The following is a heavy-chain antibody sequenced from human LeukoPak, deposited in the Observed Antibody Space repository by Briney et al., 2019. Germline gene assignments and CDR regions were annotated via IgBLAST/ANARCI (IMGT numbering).Heavy chain of an antibody. J-gene: IGHJ3*02. V-gene: IGHV3-48*01. CDR3: ARDGLGYDSSGHHRDAFDI. CDR2: ISGSSSSI. D-gene: IGHD3-22*01. CDR1: GFTFSSYS. Sequence: AGGSLRLSCAASGFTFSSYSMNWVRQAPGKGLEWVSYISGSSSSIYYADSVKGRFIISRDNAKNLVFLQMSGLRGDDTAVYYYARDGLGYDSSGHHRDAFDIWGQGTMVTVSS.